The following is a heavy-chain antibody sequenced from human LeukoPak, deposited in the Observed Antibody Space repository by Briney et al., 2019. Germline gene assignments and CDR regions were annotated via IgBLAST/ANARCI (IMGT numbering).Heavy chain of an antibody. CDR1: GGSISSYY. CDR3: ARRDDILTGYYLSAFDI. CDR2: IHYSGST. V-gene: IGHV4-59*12. Sequence: SETLSLTCAVSGGSISSYYWSWIRQSPGKGLEWIGYIHYSGSTYYNPSLKSRVTISVDTSKNQFSLKLSSVTAADTAVYYCARRDDILTGYYLSAFDIWGQGTMVTVSS. J-gene: IGHJ3*02. D-gene: IGHD3-9*01.